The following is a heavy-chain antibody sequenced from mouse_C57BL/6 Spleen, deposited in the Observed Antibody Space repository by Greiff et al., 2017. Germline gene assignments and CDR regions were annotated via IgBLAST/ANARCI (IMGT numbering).Heavy chain of an antibody. Sequence: QVQLQQSGVELARPGASVKLSCKASGYTFTSYGISWVKQRTGQGLEWIGEIYPRSGNTYYNEKFKGKATLTADKSSSTAYMELRSLTSEDSAVYFCAYYYGSSYEAYWGQGTLVTVSA. CDR3: AYYYGSSYEAY. V-gene: IGHV1-81*01. CDR1: GYTFTSYG. CDR2: IYPRSGNT. J-gene: IGHJ3*01. D-gene: IGHD1-1*01.